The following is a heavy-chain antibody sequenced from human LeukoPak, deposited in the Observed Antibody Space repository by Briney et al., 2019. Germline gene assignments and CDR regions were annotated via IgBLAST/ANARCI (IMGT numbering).Heavy chain of an antibody. CDR1: GDSISSDKW. D-gene: IGHD6-19*01. Sequence: SETLSLTCAVSGDSISSDKWWSWVRQPPGKGLEYIGEFHQSVSTNYNPSLKSRLTISVDNSKNQFSLRLSSVTAADTAVYYCACHSGWSGPSEWGQGTLVTVSS. CDR3: ACHSGWSGPSE. CDR2: FHQSVST. J-gene: IGHJ4*02. V-gene: IGHV4-4*02.